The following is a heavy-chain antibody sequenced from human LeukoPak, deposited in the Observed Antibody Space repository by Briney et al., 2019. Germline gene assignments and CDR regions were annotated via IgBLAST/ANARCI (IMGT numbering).Heavy chain of an antibody. Sequence: GGSLRLSCAASELTFSSYVMSWVRQAPGKGLEWVSSISNSGSSTYYADSVKGRLTISRDNSKNTMYLQMNSLRTDDTAIYYCAKGPSGNFPSPHVYWGQGTLVTVSS. CDR1: ELTFSSYV. D-gene: IGHD1-26*01. CDR2: ISNSGSST. V-gene: IGHV3-23*01. J-gene: IGHJ4*02. CDR3: AKGPSGNFPSPHVY.